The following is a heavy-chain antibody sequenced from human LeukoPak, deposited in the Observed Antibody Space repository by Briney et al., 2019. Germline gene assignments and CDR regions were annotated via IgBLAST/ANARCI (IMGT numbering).Heavy chain of an antibody. D-gene: IGHD1-1*01. CDR3: ARGTGLDY. V-gene: IGHV3-21*05. CDR2: ISGSSSFT. Sequence: GGSLRLSCAASGFTFSSYAMSWVRQAPGKGLEWVSYISGSSSFTNYADSVKGRFTISRDNAKNSLYLQMNSLRAEDTAVYCCARGTGLDYWGQGTLVTVSS. J-gene: IGHJ4*02. CDR1: GFTFSSYA.